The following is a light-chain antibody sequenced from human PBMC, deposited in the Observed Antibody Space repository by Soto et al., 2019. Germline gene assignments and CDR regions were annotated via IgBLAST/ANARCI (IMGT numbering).Light chain of an antibody. CDR3: QQYDA. CDR2: AAS. CDR1: QRVSSTY. Sequence: EIVLTQSPGTLSWSPGERATLSCRASQRVSSTYLAWYQQKPGQAPRLLIYAASSRTTGIPDRFSGSGSGTDFTLTISRLEPEDFAVYYCQQYDAVGGGTRVEIK. J-gene: IGKJ4*01. V-gene: IGKV3-20*01.